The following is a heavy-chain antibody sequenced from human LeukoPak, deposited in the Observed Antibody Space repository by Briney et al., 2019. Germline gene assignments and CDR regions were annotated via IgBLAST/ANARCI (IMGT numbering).Heavy chain of an antibody. J-gene: IGHJ1*01. CDR2: ISYDGSNK. CDR3: ATEVLLAEYFQH. Sequence: PGGSLRLSCAASGFTFSSYGMHWVRQAPGKGLEWVAVISYDGSNKYYADSVKGRFTISRDNSKNTLYLQMNSLRAEDTAVYYCATEVLLAEYFQHWGQGTLVTVSS. V-gene: IGHV3-30*03. CDR1: GFTFSSYG.